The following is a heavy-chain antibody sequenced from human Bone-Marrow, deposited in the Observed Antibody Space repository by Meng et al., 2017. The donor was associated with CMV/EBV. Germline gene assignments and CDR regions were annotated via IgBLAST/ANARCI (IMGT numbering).Heavy chain of an antibody. CDR2: IDPGAGST. V-gene: IGHV1-46*01. CDR3: ARRYYFDY. CDR1: GYTLARYY. J-gene: IGHJ4*02. Sequence: ASVKVSCKASGYTLARYYIHWVRQAPGQGLEWMGIIDPGAGSTTYAQKFQDRVTMTRDTSASTVYMELSSLKSDDTAIYYCARRYYFDYWGQGTRVTGSS.